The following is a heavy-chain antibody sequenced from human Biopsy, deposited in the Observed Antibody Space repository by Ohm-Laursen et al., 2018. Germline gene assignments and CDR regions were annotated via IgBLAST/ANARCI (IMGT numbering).Heavy chain of an antibody. CDR1: GYTFTDSY. Sequence: ASVKVSCKASGYTFTDSYMHWVRQAPGQGLEWMGWINPNSGGTNYAQKFQGRVTMTRDTSTTTVFMELTSPRSDDTAMYYCARVEDSTRHWYFDLWGRGTQVTVSS. V-gene: IGHV1-2*02. CDR2: INPNSGGT. J-gene: IGHJ2*01. CDR3: ARVEDSTRHWYFDL. D-gene: IGHD2-2*01.